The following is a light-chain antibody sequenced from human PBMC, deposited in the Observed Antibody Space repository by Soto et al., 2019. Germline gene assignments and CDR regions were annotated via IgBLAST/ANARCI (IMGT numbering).Light chain of an antibody. CDR1: SSDVGGYNY. Sequence: QSALTQPRSVSGSPGQSVTISCTGPSSDVGGYNYVSWYRHHPGKAPQVMIYDVTKRPSGVPDRFSGSKSGNTASLTISGXXXXXXXDYYCCAYAGRFVFGTGTKVTVL. V-gene: IGLV2-11*01. CDR3: CAYAGRFV. J-gene: IGLJ1*01. CDR2: DVT.